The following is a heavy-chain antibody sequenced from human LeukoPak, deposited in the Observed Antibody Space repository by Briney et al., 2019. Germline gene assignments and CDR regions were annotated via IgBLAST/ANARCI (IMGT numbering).Heavy chain of an antibody. J-gene: IGHJ4*01. CDR2: IAGRSGYI. V-gene: IGHV3-21*01. Sequence: PGGSLRLSCAASGFTFSSYTMNWVRQAPGKGLEWVSSIAGRSGYISYADSVKGRFTISRDNAKKSLYLQMTSLTAEDTAVYYCARDRGAYCGGDCYLGFDYWGRGTLVTVSS. CDR3: ARDRGAYCGGDCYLGFDY. D-gene: IGHD2-21*02. CDR1: GFTFSSYT.